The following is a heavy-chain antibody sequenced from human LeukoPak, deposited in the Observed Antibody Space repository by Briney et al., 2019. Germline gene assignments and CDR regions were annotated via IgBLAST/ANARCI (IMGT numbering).Heavy chain of an antibody. D-gene: IGHD1-26*01. CDR2: IYYSGST. CDR1: GGSISSSSYY. CDR3: ARVAGATTDY. Sequence: SETLSLTCTVSGGSISSSSYYWGWIRQPPGKGLEWIGSIYYSGSTYYNPSLKSRVTISVDTSKNQFSLKLSSVTAADTAVYYCARVAGATTDYWGQGTLVTVSS. J-gene: IGHJ4*02. V-gene: IGHV4-39*07.